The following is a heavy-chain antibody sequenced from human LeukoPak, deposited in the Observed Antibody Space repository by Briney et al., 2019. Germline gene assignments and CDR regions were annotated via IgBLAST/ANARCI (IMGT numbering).Heavy chain of an antibody. J-gene: IGHJ5*02. CDR3: LQYNSENT. CDR1: GFTFTDAW. D-gene: IGHD1-14*01. V-gene: IGHV3-7*01. CDR2: KKKDGSET. Sequence: PGGSLRLSCAASGFTFTDAWMTWVRQAPGRGLEWVANKKKDGSETYYVDSVRGRFTVSRDNDKNSLYLEMNSLRDEDTAVYYCLQYNSENTWGQGTLVTVSS.